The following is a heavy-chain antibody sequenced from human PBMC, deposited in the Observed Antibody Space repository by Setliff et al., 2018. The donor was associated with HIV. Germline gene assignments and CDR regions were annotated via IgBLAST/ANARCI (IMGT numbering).Heavy chain of an antibody. D-gene: IGHD1-26*01. Sequence: SETLSLTCTVSGGSIISSSYYWGWIRQPPGKGLEWIGDVSHTGSTNSNPSLKSRITISADTPKNQFSLKLSSVTAAYTAVYYCAREGTYSGTYWVRRVASFDIWGQGTMVTVSS. J-gene: IGHJ3*02. V-gene: IGHV4-39*07. CDR3: AREGTYSGTYWVRRVASFDI. CDR1: GGSIISSSYY. CDR2: VSHTGST.